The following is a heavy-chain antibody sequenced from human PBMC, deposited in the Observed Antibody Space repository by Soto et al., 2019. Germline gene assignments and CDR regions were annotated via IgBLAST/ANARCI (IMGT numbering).Heavy chain of an antibody. Sequence: EVQLLESGGDLVQPGGSLRLSCAAYGFTFNNYAMSWVRQAPGKGLEWVSGISSSGGSTYYADSVKGRFTISRDNSKDSLSLQMNTLRAEDTALYYCAHGPNCDCVGGFEMWGQGTKVTVSS. J-gene: IGHJ3*02. CDR2: ISSSGGST. D-gene: IGHD2-21*02. CDR3: AHGPNCDCVGGFEM. CDR1: GFTFNNYA. V-gene: IGHV3-23*01.